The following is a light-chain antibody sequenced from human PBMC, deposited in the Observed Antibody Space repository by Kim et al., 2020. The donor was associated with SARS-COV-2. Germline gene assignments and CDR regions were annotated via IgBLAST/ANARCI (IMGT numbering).Light chain of an antibody. CDR1: QDISNY. J-gene: IGKJ4*01. Sequence: DIQMTQSPSSLSASVGDRVTITCQASQDISNYLNWYQQKPGKAPKLLIYDASNLETGVPSRFSGSGSGTDFTFTISSLQPEDIATYDCQQYDNLLALTFGGGTKLEI. CDR2: DAS. V-gene: IGKV1-33*01. CDR3: QQYDNLLALT.